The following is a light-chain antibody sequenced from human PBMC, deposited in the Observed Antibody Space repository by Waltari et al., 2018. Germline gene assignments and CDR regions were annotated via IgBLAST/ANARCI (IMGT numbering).Light chain of an antibody. CDR2: GPS. V-gene: IGKV1-39*01. CDR3: QQGYRIPLA. CDR1: QSINTY. J-gene: IGKJ3*01. Sequence: DIQMTQSPSSLSASVGDRVTITGRASQSINTYLNWYQLKPGEAPKLLIYGPSTLESGVPTRVSGSGSGTDFTLTISSLQPEDFATYYCQQGYRIPLAFGPGAKVEMK.